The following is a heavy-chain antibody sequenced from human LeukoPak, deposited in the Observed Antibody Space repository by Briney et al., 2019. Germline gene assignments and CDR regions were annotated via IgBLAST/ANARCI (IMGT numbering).Heavy chain of an antibody. D-gene: IGHD6-13*01. V-gene: IGHV1-18*01. CDR3: ARDQDWFRSSWCYDY. J-gene: IGHJ4*02. CDR1: GYTFTSYG. CDR2: ISAYNGNT. Sequence: ASVKVSCKASGYTFTSYGISWVRQAPGQGLEWMGWISAYNGNTNYAENLQGRVTMTTDTSTSTAYMELRSLRSDDTAAYYCARDQDWFRSSWCYDYWGQGTLVTVSS.